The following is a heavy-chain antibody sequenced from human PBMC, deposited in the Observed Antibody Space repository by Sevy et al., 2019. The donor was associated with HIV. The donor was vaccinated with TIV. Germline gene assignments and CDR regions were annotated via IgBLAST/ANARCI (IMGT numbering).Heavy chain of an antibody. CDR1: GYTFTSYD. V-gene: IGHV1-8*01. CDR3: ARWWGSSYYCHYAMDV. Sequence: ASVKVSCKTSGYTFTSYDIHWVRQATGQGLEWMGWMSAKSGNTGYAQKFQGRVTMTSETSISTAYMELSSLRSEDTAVYYCARWWGSSYYCHYAMDVWGQETTVTVSS. J-gene: IGHJ6*02. CDR2: MSAKSGNT. D-gene: IGHD2-8*02.